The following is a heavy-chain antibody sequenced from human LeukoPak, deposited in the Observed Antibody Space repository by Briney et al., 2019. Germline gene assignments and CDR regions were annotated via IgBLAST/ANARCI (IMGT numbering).Heavy chain of an antibody. CDR1: GYSFHNYW. CDR3: ARPGSGGPDY. CDR2: IFPYDSDT. V-gene: IGHV5-51*01. J-gene: IGHJ4*02. Sequence: GASLKISCKGSGYSFHNYWIGWVRQMPGKGLEWMAIIFPYDSDTRYSPSFQGQVTISADKSISTAYLQWNSLKASDTAMYYCARPGSGGPDYWGQGTLVTVSS. D-gene: IGHD3-3*01.